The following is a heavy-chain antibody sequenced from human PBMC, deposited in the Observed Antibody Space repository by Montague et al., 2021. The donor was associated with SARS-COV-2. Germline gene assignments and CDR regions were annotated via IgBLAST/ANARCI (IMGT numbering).Heavy chain of an antibody. D-gene: IGHD3-10*01. CDR2: IYYSGST. CDR3: ARVQRGYYYGLGVSAHFDY. Sequence: SETLSLTCTVSGGSISNYYWSWIRQPPGKGLEWIGYIYYSGSTNYNPFLKSRVTISVDTSKSQFSLKLSSVTAADTAVYYCARVQRGYYYGLGVSAHFDYWGQGTLVTVSS. V-gene: IGHV4-59*01. J-gene: IGHJ4*02. CDR1: GGSISNYY.